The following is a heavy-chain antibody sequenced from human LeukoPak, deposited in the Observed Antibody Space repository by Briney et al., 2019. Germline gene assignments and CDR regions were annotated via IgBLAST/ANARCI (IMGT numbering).Heavy chain of an antibody. D-gene: IGHD2-15*01. Sequence: SETLSLTCTVSGGSISSCYWSWIRQPPGKGLEWIGYIYYSGSTNYNPSLKSRVTISVDTSKNQFSLKLSSVTAADTAVYYCAREEYCSGGSCFGYWGQGTLVTVSS. V-gene: IGHV4-59*01. CDR3: AREEYCSGGSCFGY. J-gene: IGHJ4*02. CDR2: IYYSGST. CDR1: GGSISSCY.